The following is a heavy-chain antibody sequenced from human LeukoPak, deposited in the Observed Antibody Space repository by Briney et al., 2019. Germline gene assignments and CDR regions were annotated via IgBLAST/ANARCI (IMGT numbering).Heavy chain of an antibody. D-gene: IGHD2-21*02. J-gene: IGHJ6*03. CDR2: IYYSGST. CDR1: GGSISSHY. V-gene: IGHV4-59*11. CDR3: ARGGGDLRWDYYMDV. Sequence: PSETLSLTCIVSGGSISSHYWSWIRQPPGKGLEWIGYIYYSGSTNYNPSLKSRVTISVDTSKNQFSLKLSSVTAADTAVYYCARGGGDLRWDYYMDVWGKGTTVTVSS.